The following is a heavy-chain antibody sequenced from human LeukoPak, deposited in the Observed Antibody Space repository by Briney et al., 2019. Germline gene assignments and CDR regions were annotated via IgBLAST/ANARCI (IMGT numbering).Heavy chain of an antibody. V-gene: IGHV3-30*04. J-gene: IGHJ4*02. CDR1: GFTFSSYA. CDR2: ISYDGSNK. Sequence: PGGSLRLSCAASGFTFSSYAMHWVRQAPGKGLEWVAVISYDGSNKYYADYVKGRFTISRDNSKNTLYLQMNSLRAEDTAVYYCARARVTIDYWGQGTLVTVSS. CDR3: ARARVTIDY.